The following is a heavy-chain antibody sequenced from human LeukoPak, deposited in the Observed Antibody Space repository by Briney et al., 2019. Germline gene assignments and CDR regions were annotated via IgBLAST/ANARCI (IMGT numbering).Heavy chain of an antibody. CDR1: GGTFSSYA. J-gene: IGHJ3*02. Sequence: SVKVSCKASGGTFSSYAISWVRQAPGQGLEWMGGIIPIFGTANYAQKFQGRVTITADESTSTAYMELSGLRSEDTAVHYCARAPALGGEGGAFDIWGQGTMVTVSS. V-gene: IGHV1-69*13. CDR2: IIPIFGTA. D-gene: IGHD3-16*01. CDR3: ARAPALGGEGGAFDI.